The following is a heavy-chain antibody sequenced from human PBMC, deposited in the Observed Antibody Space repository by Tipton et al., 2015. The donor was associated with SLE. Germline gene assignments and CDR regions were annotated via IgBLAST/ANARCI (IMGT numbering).Heavy chain of an antibody. CDR2: MYTSGST. CDR3: VRVQEVKKTWYSWYFDV. CDR1: GGSFSSGSYY. V-gene: IGHV4-61*02. D-gene: IGHD2-21*01. Sequence: LRLSCAVYGGSFSSGSYYWTWIRQPAGKGLEWIGRMYTSGSTNYNPSLQSRVTISVDTSKNQFSLKLSSVTAADTAVFYCVRVQEVKKTWYSWYFDVWDRGALVSVSS. J-gene: IGHJ2*01.